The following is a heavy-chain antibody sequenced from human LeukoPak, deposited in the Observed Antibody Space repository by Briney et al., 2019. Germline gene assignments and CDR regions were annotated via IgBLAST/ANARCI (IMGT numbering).Heavy chain of an antibody. J-gene: IGHJ4*02. D-gene: IGHD3-16*02. CDR2: ISGSGGST. CDR1: GFTFSSYW. Sequence: PGGSLRLSCAASGFTFSSYWMSWVRQAPGKGLEWVSAISGSGGSTYYADSVKGRFTISRDNSKNTLYLQMNSLRAEDTAVYYCAKDPKYYDYVWGSYRYTGESDYWGQGTLVTVSS. CDR3: AKDPKYYDYVWGSYRYTGESDY. V-gene: IGHV3-23*01.